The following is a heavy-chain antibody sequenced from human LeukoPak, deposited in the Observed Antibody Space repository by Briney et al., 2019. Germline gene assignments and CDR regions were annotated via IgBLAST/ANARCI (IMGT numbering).Heavy chain of an antibody. J-gene: IGHJ5*02. CDR3: ARARLRRGVPFDP. V-gene: IGHV1-3*01. CDR1: GYTFTSYA. CDR2: INAGNGNT. Sequence: ASVKVSCKASGYTFTSYAMHWVRQAPGQRLEWMGRINAGNGNTKYSQKFQGRVTITRDTSASTAYMELSSLRSEDTAVYYCARARLRRGVPFDPWGQGTLVTVSS. D-gene: IGHD3-16*01.